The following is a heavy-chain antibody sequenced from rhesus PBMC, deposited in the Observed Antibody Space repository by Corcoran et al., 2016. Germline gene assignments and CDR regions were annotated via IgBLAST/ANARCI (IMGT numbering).Heavy chain of an antibody. CDR2: IGGRKGDP. CDR1: GGSISDYY. J-gene: IGHJ4*01. CDR3: ARNEYYYDSGYIY. D-gene: IGHD3-28*01. V-gene: IGHV4-165*02. Sequence: QVQLQESGPGLVKPSETLSLTCAVSGGSISDYYWNWIRQPPGKGREWIGYIGGRKGDPYHNPSLKGRVTISTDTSKNEFSRKLSSVTAADTAVYYCARNEYYYDSGYIYWGQGVLVTVSS.